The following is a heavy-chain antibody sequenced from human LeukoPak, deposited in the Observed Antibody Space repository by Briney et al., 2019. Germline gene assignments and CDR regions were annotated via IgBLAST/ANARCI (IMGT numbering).Heavy chain of an antibody. Sequence: ASVKDSCKPSGYTFTGYYMRWVRQTPGQGLERMCWINPNSGGTNYAQTFQGRVTMTRDTSISTAYMELRSLSSDDTAVYYCARNFDSSSWYYWFDPWGQGTLVTVSS. J-gene: IGHJ5*02. D-gene: IGHD6-13*01. V-gene: IGHV1-2*02. CDR2: INPNSGGT. CDR1: GYTFTGYY. CDR3: ARNFDSSSWYYWFDP.